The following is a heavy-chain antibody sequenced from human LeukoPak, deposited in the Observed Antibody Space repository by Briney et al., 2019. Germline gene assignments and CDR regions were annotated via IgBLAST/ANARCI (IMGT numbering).Heavy chain of an antibody. V-gene: IGHV3-74*01. CDR1: GFTFSIYW. D-gene: IGHD3-22*01. CDR3: ARGGHHYHSSGYYGGTYFDY. J-gene: IGHJ4*02. CDR2: ISSDESST. Sequence: PGGSLRLSCAASGFTFSIYWMHWVRQDPGKGLVWVSRISSDESSTSYADSVKGRFTISRDNAKNTLYLQMNSLRAEDTALYYCARGGHHYHSSGYYGGTYFDYWGQGTLVTVSS.